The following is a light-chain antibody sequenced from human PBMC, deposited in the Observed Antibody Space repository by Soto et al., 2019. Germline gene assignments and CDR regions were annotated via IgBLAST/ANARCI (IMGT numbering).Light chain of an antibody. J-gene: IGLJ2*01. Sequence: QSALTQPASVSGSPGQSITICGTGTSYDVGGYDYVSWFQQHPGQPPRLIIYEVTYRPSGVSNRFSGSKSGNTASLTISGLQAEDEADYYCSSYARRSTLVFGGGTKLTLL. CDR2: EVT. CDR3: SSYARRSTLV. CDR1: SYDVGGYDY. V-gene: IGLV2-14*01.